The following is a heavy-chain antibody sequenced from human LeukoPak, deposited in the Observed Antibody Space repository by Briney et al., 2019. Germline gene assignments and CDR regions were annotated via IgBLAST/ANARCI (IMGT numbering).Heavy chain of an antibody. CDR2: IYSGGST. CDR3: ARVAFRSSSYISGIYH. D-gene: IGHD6-6*01. J-gene: IGHJ5*02. Sequence: GGSLRLSCAASGFPVSSNYISGARQAPGKGLEGVSIIYSGGSTYYADCVKGRFTISRDSSKNTLYLQMNSLRAEYTAVYYCARVAFRSSSYISGIYHWGQGTLVTVSS. CDR1: GFPVSSNY. V-gene: IGHV3-53*01.